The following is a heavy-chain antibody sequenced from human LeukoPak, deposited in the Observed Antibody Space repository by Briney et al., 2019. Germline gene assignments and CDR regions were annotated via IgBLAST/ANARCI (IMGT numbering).Heavy chain of an antibody. V-gene: IGHV4-61*02. J-gene: IGHJ5*02. D-gene: IGHD1-7*01. Sequence: SQTLSLTCTVSGGSISSGSYYWSWIRQPAGKGLEWIGRIYTSGSTNYNPSLKSRVTISVDTSKNQFSLKLSSVTAADTAVYYCARDRNWNYDRWFGPWGQGTLVTVSS. CDR2: IYTSGST. CDR1: GGSISSGSYY. CDR3: ARDRNWNYDRWFGP.